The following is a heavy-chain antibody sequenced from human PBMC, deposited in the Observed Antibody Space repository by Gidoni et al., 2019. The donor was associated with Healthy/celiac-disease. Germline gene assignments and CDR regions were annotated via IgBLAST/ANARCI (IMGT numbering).Heavy chain of an antibody. V-gene: IGHV4-34*01. Sequence: QVQLQQWGAGLLKPSETLSLPCAVYGGSFSGYYCSWIRQPPGKGLAWIGEIKHRGSTNYNPSLKSRVTISVDTSKNQFSLKLSSVTAADTAVYYCARAISRGYSYGFRPAAAFDIWGQGTMVTVSS. CDR2: IKHRGST. D-gene: IGHD5-18*01. CDR1: GGSFSGYY. J-gene: IGHJ3*02. CDR3: ARAISRGYSYGFRPAAAFDI.